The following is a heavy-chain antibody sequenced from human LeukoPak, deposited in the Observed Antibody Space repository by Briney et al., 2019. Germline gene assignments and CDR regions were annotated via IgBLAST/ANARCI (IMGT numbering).Heavy chain of an antibody. CDR3: TRATSAGLIDY. V-gene: IGHV4-39*06. CDR2: IYYSGST. Sequence: PSETLSLTCTVSGGSISNYYWGWIRQPPGEGLEWIGSIYYSGSTYYNSSLQSRVTISVHMSNNQFALKLSSVTAADTAVYYCTRATSAGLIDYWGQGTLVTVSS. D-gene: IGHD2-15*01. J-gene: IGHJ4*02. CDR1: GGSISNYY.